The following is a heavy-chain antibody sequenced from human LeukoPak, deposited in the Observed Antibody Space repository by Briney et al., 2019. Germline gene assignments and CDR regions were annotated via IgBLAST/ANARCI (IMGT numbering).Heavy chain of an antibody. V-gene: IGHV1-18*01. J-gene: IGHJ5*02. CDR3: ARRRAVAGVNWFDP. Sequence: GASVKVSCKASGYTFISYGISWVRQAPGQGLEWMGWISSHNGYTKYAQKFQGRVTMTTDTSMSTAYMELGSLRSDNTAVYYCARRRAVAGVNWFDPWGQGTLVIVSS. CDR1: GYTFISYG. D-gene: IGHD6-19*01. CDR2: ISSHNGYT.